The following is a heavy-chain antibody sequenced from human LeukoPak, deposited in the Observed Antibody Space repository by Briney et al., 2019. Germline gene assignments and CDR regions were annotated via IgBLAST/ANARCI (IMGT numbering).Heavy chain of an antibody. CDR3: AHRRGASTTVTSPFDS. D-gene: IGHD4-17*01. Sequence: TLSLTCTVSGGSISSGGYYWSWIRQPPEKALEWVALIYWDGDERYSPSLKSRLTITKDTSKNLVVLTMTNMDPVDTATYYCAHRRGASTTVTSPFDSWGQGTLVTVSS. CDR1: GGSISSGGYY. CDR2: IYWDGDE. V-gene: IGHV2-5*08. J-gene: IGHJ5*01.